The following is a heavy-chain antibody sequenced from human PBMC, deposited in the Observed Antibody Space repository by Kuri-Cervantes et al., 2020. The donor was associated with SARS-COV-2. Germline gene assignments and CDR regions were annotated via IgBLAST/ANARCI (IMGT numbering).Heavy chain of an antibody. V-gene: IGHV4-38-2*02. D-gene: IGHD2-2*01. CDR1: GYSISSGYY. CDR2: IYHSGST. CDR3: ARWDIVVVPAAPKGAFDI. Sequence: SETLSLTCTVSGYSISSGYYWGWIRQPPGKGLEWIGSIYHSGSTYYNPSLKSRVTISVDTSKNQFSLKLSSVTAADTAVYYCARWDIVVVPAAPKGAFDIWGQGTMVTVSS. J-gene: IGHJ3*02.